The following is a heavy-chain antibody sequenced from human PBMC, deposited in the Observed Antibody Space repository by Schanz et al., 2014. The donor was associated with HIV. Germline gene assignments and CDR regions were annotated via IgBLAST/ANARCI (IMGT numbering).Heavy chain of an antibody. Sequence: VRLLESGGGLVQPGGSLRLSCAASGFTLSTFGMSWVRQAPGKGLEWVAVISYDGGNKYYADSVKGRFTISRDNSKNTLYLQMNSLRAEDTAVYYCARALPDEWEPAAYFQHWGQGTLVIVSS. J-gene: IGHJ1*01. V-gene: IGHV3-30*03. CDR1: GFTLSTFG. CDR3: ARALPDEWEPAAYFQH. CDR2: ISYDGGNK. D-gene: IGHD1-26*01.